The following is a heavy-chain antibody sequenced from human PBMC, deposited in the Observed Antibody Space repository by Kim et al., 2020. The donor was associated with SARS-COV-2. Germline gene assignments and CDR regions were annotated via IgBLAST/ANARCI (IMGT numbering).Heavy chain of an antibody. J-gene: IGHJ4*01. Sequence: GGSLRLSCAASGFSFNDYAMHWVRQAPGKGLEWVSGISRKGAFIDYADSVKGRFTISRDNAKNSLYLQMNSLRVEDTAFYYCAKDYAYHGSGATLPDYLG. CDR2: ISRKGAFI. V-gene: IGHV3-9*01. CDR3: AKDYAYHGSGATLPDY. CDR1: GFSFNDYA. D-gene: IGHD3-10*01.